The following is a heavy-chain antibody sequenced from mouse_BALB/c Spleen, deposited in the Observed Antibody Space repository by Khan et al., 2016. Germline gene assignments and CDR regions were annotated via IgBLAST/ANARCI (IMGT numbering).Heavy chain of an antibody. Sequence: EVELVESGGGLVQPGGSRKLSCAASGFTFSSFGMHWVRQAPEKGLEWVAYISSGSSTIYYADTVKGRFTISRDNPKHTLFLQMTSLRSEDTAMYYCARAGLLAWFAYWGQGTLVTVSA. J-gene: IGHJ3*01. CDR1: GFTFSSFG. CDR3: ARAGLLAWFAY. CDR2: ISSGSSTI. V-gene: IGHV5-17*02.